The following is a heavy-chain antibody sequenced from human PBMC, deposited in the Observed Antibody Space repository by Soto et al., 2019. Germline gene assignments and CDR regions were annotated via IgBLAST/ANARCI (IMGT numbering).Heavy chain of an antibody. V-gene: IGHV4-61*08. CDR3: ARTLYDRNDGWFDP. CDR2: LYNTGNT. D-gene: IGHD1-20*01. J-gene: IGHJ5*02. Sequence: SETLSLTCTVSGGCVSSGGYSCSWIRQPPGKGLEWIGYLYNTGNTNYNPSLKSRVTISVDTSKNQFSLKLSSVTAADTAVYYCARTLYDRNDGWFDPWGQGTLVTVSS. CDR1: GGCVSSGGYS.